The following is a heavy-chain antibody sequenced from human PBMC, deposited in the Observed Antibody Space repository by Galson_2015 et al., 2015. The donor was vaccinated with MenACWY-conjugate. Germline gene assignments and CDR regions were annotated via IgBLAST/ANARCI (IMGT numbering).Heavy chain of an antibody. V-gene: IGHV3-48*03. D-gene: IGHD3-10*01. CDR2: ISSSGSTI. Sequence: LRLSCAASGFTFSSYEMNWVRQAPGKGLERVSYISSSGSTIYYADSVKGRFTISRDNAKNSLYLQMSSLGAEDTAVYYCARDRLGAYYYGSGRGPDYWGQGTLVTVSS. CDR1: GFTFSSYE. J-gene: IGHJ4*02. CDR3: ARDRLGAYYYGSGRGPDY.